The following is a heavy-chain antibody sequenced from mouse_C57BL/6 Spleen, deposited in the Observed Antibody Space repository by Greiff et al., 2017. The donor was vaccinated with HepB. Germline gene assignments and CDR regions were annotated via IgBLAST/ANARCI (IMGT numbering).Heavy chain of an antibody. V-gene: IGHV1-76*01. J-gene: IGHJ3*01. D-gene: IGHD1-1*01. CDR1: GYTFTDYY. Sequence: QVQLQQSGAELVRPGASVKLSCKASGYTFTDYYINWVKQRPGQGLEWIARIYPGSGNTYYNEKFKGKATLTAEKSSSTAYMQLSSLTSEDSAVYFCARSGYYGRWFAYWGQGTLVTVSA. CDR2: IYPGSGNT. CDR3: ARSGYYGRWFAY.